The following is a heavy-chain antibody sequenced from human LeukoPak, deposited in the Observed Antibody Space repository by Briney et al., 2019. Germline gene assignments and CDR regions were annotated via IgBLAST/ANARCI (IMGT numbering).Heavy chain of an antibody. Sequence: ASVKVSCKASGYTFTSYYMHWVRQAPGQGPEWMGIINPSGGSTSYAQKFQGRVTMTRDTSTSTVYMELSSLRSEDTAVYYCARGEGSSWYQYYYYYGMDVWGQGTTVTVSS. D-gene: IGHD6-13*01. CDR3: ARGEGSSWYQYYYYYGMDV. J-gene: IGHJ6*02. CDR1: GYTFTSYY. V-gene: IGHV1-46*01. CDR2: INPSGGST.